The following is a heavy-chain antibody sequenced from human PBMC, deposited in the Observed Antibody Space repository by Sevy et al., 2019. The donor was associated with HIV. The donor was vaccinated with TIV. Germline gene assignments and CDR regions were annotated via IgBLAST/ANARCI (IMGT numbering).Heavy chain of an antibody. V-gene: IGHV3-33*01. D-gene: IGHD6-19*01. J-gene: IGHJ4*02. CDR3: ARERLAGAGIAYYLDY. CDR2: IWYDGTNK. CDR1: RFTFSSYS. Sequence: GGSLRLSCAASRFTFSSYSMNWVRQAPGKGLEWVAVIWYDGTNKEYADSVKGRFTISRDNSKNTLYLQMSSLKADDTAVYYSARERLAGAGIAYYLDYWGQGTLVTVSS.